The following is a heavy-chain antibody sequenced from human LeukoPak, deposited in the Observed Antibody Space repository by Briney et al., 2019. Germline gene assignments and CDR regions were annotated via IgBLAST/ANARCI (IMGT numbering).Heavy chain of an antibody. D-gene: IGHD6-25*01. CDR2: IYYSGST. Sequence: SETLSLTCTVSGGSISSYYWSWIRQPPGKELEWIGYIYYSGSTNYNPFLKSRVTISVDTSKNQFSLKLSSVTAADTAVYYCARTGDDGSGRPEIYFDYWGQGTLVTVSS. CDR1: GGSISSYY. J-gene: IGHJ4*02. V-gene: IGHV4-59*01. CDR3: ARTGDDGSGRPEIYFDY.